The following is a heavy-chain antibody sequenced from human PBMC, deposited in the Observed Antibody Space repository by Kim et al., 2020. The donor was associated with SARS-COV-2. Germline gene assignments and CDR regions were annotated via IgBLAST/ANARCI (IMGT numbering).Heavy chain of an antibody. V-gene: IGHV3-23*01. CDR1: GFAFSTYA. J-gene: IGHJ6*03. CDR3: AKTFGFWDSGDQHYYYHNMDV. Sequence: GGSLRLSCAASGFAFSTYALSWVRQAPGKGLEWVSGISASGATSYYADSVKGRFTISRDNFQDTMYLQMNSLRVEDTAIYYCAKTFGFWDSGDQHYYYHNMDVWGNGTTVTVSS. CDR2: ISASGATS. D-gene: IGHD6-19*01.